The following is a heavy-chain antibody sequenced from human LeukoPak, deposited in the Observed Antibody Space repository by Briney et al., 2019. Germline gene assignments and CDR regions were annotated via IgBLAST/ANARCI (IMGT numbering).Heavy chain of an antibody. D-gene: IGHD2-2*01. CDR2: ISSSSSTI. CDR1: GFTFSSYS. V-gene: IGHV3-48*01. J-gene: IGHJ5*02. Sequence: PGGSLRLSCAASGFTFSSYSMNWVRQAPGKGLEWVSYISSSSSTIYYADSVKGRFTISRDNAKNSLYLQMNSLIAEDTAVYYCARSARTRYNWFDPWGQGTLVTVSS. CDR3: ARSARTRYNWFDP.